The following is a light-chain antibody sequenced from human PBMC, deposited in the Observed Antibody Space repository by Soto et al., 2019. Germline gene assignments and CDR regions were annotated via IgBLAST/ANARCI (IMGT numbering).Light chain of an antibody. CDR2: GAS. Sequence: ERVITQSAATLSMSPGERATLSCRASQSVSSNLAWYQQKPGQAPRLLIYGASTGATGIPARFSGSGSGTEFTLTISSLQSEDFAVYYCQQYNNWPITFGQGTRLEIK. CDR1: QSVSSN. CDR3: QQYNNWPIT. J-gene: IGKJ5*01. V-gene: IGKV3-15*01.